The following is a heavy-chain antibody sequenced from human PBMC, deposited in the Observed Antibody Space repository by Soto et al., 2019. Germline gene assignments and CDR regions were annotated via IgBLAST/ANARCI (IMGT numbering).Heavy chain of an antibody. Sequence: SQTLSLTCVISGDSVSSNSVAWNWIRQSPSGGLEWLGRTYYRSKWSHDYAVSVESRITINPDTFKNQFSLQLDSVTPADTAVYYCARDSPGYGDYVLFDYWGQGTRVTVSS. CDR3: ARDSPGYGDYVLFDY. J-gene: IGHJ4*02. V-gene: IGHV6-1*01. CDR2: TYYRSKWSH. CDR1: GDSVSSNSVA. D-gene: IGHD4-17*01.